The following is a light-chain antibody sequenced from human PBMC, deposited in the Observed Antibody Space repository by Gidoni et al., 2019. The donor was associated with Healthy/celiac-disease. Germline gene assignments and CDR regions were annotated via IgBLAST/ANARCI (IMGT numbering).Light chain of an antibody. CDR1: SSDVGGYNY. J-gene: IGLJ1*01. CDR3: SSYTSSSTGV. V-gene: IGLV2-14*03. Sequence: SALTHPLAESGSPGHSITIPCTGTSSDVGGYNYASWYQQHPGKAPKLMIYDVSNRPSGVSNRFSGSKSGNTASLTISGLQAEDEADYYCSSYTSSSTGVFGTGTKVTVL. CDR2: DVS.